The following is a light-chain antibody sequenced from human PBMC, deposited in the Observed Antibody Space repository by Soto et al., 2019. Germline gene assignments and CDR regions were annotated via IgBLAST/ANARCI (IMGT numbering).Light chain of an antibody. CDR3: QSYDSVAGSV. CDR1: SSNIGARFD. J-gene: IGLJ2*01. CDR2: GNN. V-gene: IGLV1-40*01. Sequence: QSVLTQPPSVSGAPGQRITISCTGSSSNIGARFDVHWYQQLPGTAPKLIIYGNNNRPSGVPDRFSGSRSGTSASLAITGLQADDEADYYCQSYDSVAGSVFGGGTQLTVL.